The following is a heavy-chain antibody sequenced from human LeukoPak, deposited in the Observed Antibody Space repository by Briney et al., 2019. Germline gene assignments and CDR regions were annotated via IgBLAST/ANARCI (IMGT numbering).Heavy chain of an antibody. V-gene: IGHV4-4*09. D-gene: IGHD2-2*01. CDR3: AIHGALEWCSTSCYGLDAFDI. J-gene: IGHJ3*02. Sequence: PSETLSLTCTVSGGSISSYYWSWIRQPPGKGLEWIGYIYTSGSTNYNPSLKSRVTISVDTSKNQFSLKLSSVTAADTAVYYCAIHGALEWCSTSCYGLDAFDIWGQGTMVTVSS. CDR1: GGSISSYY. CDR2: IYTSGST.